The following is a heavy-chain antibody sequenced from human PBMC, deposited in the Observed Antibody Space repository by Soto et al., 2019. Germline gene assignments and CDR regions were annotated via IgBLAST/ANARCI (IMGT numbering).Heavy chain of an antibody. V-gene: IGHV3-13*01. J-gene: IGHJ6*02. CDR3: ARGGAGYYYYYYGMDV. Sequence: GGSLRLSCAASGFTFSSYDMHWVRQATGKGLEWVSAIGTAGDTYYPGSVKGRFTISRENAKNSLYLQMNSLRAEDTAVYYCARGGAGYYYYYYGMDVWGQGTTVTVSS. CDR1: GFTFSSYD. D-gene: IGHD5-12*01. CDR2: IGTAGDT.